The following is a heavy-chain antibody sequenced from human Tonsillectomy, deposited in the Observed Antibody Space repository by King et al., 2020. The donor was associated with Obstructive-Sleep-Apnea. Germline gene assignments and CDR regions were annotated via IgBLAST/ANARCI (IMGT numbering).Heavy chain of an antibody. CDR3: ARVDGSSTSCYFDAFDI. D-gene: IGHD2-2*01. V-gene: IGHV4-39*07. CDR1: GGSISSSSYY. Sequence: LQLQESGPGLVKPSETLSLTCTVSGGSISSSSYYWGWIRQPPGKGLEWIGSIYYSGSTYYNPSLKSRVTISVDTSKNQFSLKLSSVTAADTAVYYCARVDGSSTSCYFDAFDIWGQGTMVTVSS. CDR2: IYYSGST. J-gene: IGHJ3*02.